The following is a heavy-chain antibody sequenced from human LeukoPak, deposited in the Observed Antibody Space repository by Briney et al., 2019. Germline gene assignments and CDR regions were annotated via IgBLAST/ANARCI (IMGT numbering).Heavy chain of an antibody. CDR1: GFTFSSYE. D-gene: IGHD3-9*01. V-gene: IGHV3-48*03. CDR3: ARGLRYFDWGAFDI. CDR2: ISSSGSTI. J-gene: IGHJ3*02. Sequence: GSLRLSCAASGFTFSSYEMNWVRQAPGKGLEWVSYISSSGSTIYYADSVKGRFTISRDNAKNSLYLQMNSLRAEDTAVYYCARGLRYFDWGAFDIWGQGTMVTVSS.